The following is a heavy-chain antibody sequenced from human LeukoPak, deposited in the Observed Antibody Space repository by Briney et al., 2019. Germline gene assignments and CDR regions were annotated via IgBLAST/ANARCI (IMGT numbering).Heavy chain of an antibody. CDR1: GFTFSSSE. CDR2: ITSSSRTI. Sequence: PGGSLRLSCVASGFTFSSSEMNWVRQAPGKGLEWISYITSSSRTIWYADSVKGRFTISRDNAKNSLYLQMNGLRDDDTAVYYCARIPHLSPVGYWGQGTLVTVSS. CDR3: ARIPHLSPVGY. D-gene: IGHD4-23*01. V-gene: IGHV3-48*03. J-gene: IGHJ4*02.